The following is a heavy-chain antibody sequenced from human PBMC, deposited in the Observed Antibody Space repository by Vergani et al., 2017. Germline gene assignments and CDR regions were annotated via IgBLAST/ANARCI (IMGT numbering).Heavy chain of an antibody. V-gene: IGHV3-30*18. CDR2: ISYDGSNK. CDR1: GSTFSSYG. CDR3: AKEVEMDLIDY. Sequence: QVQLVESGGGVVQPGRSLRLSCAASGSTFSSYGMHWVRQAPGKGLEWVAVISYDGSNKYYADSVKGRFTISRDNSKNTLYLQMNSLRAEDTAVYYCAKEVEMDLIDYWGQGTLVTVSS. J-gene: IGHJ4*02. D-gene: IGHD2-8*01.